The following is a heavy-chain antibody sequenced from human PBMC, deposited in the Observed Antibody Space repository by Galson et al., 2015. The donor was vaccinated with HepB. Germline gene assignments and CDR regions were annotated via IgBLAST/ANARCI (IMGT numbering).Heavy chain of an antibody. CDR3: ASSNLGTNDAFDI. D-gene: IGHD2-8*01. Sequence: SVKVSCKASGYTFTSYAMHWVRQAPGQRLEWMGWINAGNGNTKYSQKFQGRVTITRDTSASTAYMELSSLRSEDTAVYYYASSNLGTNDAFDIWGQGTMVTVSS. CDR2: INAGNGNT. J-gene: IGHJ3*02. CDR1: GYTFTSYA. V-gene: IGHV1-3*01.